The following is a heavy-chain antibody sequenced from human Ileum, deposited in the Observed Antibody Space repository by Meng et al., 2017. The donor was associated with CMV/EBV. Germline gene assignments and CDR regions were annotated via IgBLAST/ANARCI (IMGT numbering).Heavy chain of an antibody. Sequence: GESLKISCAASGFSFHSYDMKWVRQAPGKGLEWVSDISNSGGSMDDADSVKGRFTISRDNVKNSLYLHMNSLRAEDTAVYYCAREGLSPGWVRLPYDHYYGLDVWGQGTTVTVSS. CDR3: AREGLSPGWVRLPYDHYYGLDV. CDR1: GFSFHSYD. D-gene: IGHD5-12*01. J-gene: IGHJ6*02. CDR2: ISNSGGSM. V-gene: IGHV3-48*03.